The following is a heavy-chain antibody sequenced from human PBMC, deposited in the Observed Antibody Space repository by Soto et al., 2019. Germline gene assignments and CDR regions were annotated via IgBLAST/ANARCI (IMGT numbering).Heavy chain of an antibody. D-gene: IGHD5-12*01. J-gene: IGHJ4*02. CDR1: GGTFSHST. CDR3: ATPSGLLGQYSALPDN. V-gene: IGHV1-69*08. Sequence: SVKVSCKDSGGTFSHSTVAWVRQAPGHRPEWMGMIIPMFGSTNSAQKFRDRVTFSADTYTNTAYMELSSLRSEDTAVYYCATPSGLLGQYSALPDNWGQGTLVTVSS. CDR2: IIPMFGST.